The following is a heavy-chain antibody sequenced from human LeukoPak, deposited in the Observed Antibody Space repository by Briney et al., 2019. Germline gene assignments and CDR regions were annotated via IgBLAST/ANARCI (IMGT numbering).Heavy chain of an antibody. CDR3: ARFVGVTSADS. Sequence: GESLKISCKGSGYSFTSYWIAWVRQMPGKGLECMGIIYPGDSDTKYSPSFQGQVTISADKSISTAYLQWSSLKASDTAMYYCARFVGVTSADSWGQGTLVTVSS. V-gene: IGHV5-51*01. CDR2: IYPGDSDT. CDR1: GYSFTSYW. J-gene: IGHJ4*02. D-gene: IGHD2-21*02.